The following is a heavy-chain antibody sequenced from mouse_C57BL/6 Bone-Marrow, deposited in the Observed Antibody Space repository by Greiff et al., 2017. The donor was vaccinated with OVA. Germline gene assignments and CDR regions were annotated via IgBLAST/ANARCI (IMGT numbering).Heavy chain of an antibody. Sequence: EVQRVESGGGLVQPGGSLKLSCAASGFTFSDYYMYWVRQTPEKRLEWVAYISNGGGSTYYPDTVKGRFTISRDNAKNTLYLQMSRLKSEDTAMYYCARGVGLLPWFAYWGQGTLVTVSA. CDR2: ISNGGGST. D-gene: IGHD2-3*01. V-gene: IGHV5-12*01. CDR1: GFTFSDYY. CDR3: ARGVGLLPWFAY. J-gene: IGHJ3*01.